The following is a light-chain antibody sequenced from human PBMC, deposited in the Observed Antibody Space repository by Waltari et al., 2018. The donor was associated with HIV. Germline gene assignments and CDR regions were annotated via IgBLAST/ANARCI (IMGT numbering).Light chain of an antibody. CDR3: QQYNNWPPAWT. V-gene: IGKV3-15*01. CDR2: GAS. J-gene: IGKJ1*01. CDR1: ESVNSD. Sequence: EIVMTQSPVTLSASPGERVTLSCRASESVNSDLAWYQQKPGQSPRLLIHGASTRATGIPPRFSGSGSETQVTLTISSLQSEDCAVYYCQQYNNWPPAWTFGRGTRVEIK.